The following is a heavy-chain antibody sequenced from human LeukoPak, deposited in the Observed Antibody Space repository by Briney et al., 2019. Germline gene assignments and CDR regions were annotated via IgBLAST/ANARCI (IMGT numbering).Heavy chain of an antibody. Sequence: ASVKVSCKASGYTFTGYDMHWVRQATGQGLEWMGWINPNSGSTDYAQKFQGRVTITRNTSISTAYMELSRLRSEDTAVYYGAPSISREAGTAADYWGQGPLAPVSS. V-gene: IGHV1-2*02. J-gene: IGHJ4*02. CDR1: GYTFTGYD. D-gene: IGHD6-19*01. CDR3: APSISREAGTAADY. CDR2: INPNSGST.